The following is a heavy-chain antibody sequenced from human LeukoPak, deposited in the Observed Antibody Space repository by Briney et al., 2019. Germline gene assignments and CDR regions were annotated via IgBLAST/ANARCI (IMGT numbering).Heavy chain of an antibody. D-gene: IGHD3-3*01. CDR1: GFTFSTYW. CDR2: IKSDGST. J-gene: IGHJ1*01. Sequence: LAGGSLRLSCAASGFTFSTYWMHWVRQAPGKGLVWVSRIKSDGSTNYADSVKGRFTISRDNAKNTLSLQMNSLRPEDTGVYYCARAPSEIGGYYPEYFRHWGQGTLVTVFS. CDR3: ARAPSEIGGYYPEYFRH. V-gene: IGHV3-74*01.